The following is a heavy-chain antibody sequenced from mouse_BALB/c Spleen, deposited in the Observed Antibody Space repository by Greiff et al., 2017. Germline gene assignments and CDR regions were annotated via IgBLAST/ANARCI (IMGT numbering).Heavy chain of an antibody. CDR2: IDPENGNT. V-gene: IGHV14-1*02. D-gene: IGHD2-1*01. CDR3: ALYYGNYDAMDY. J-gene: IGHJ4*01. CDR1: GFNIKDYY. Sequence: VQLKESGAELVRPGALVKLSCKASGFNIKDYYMHWVKQRPEQGLEWIGWIDPENGNTIYDPKFQGKASITADTSSNTAYLQLSSLTSEDTAVYYCALYYGNYDAMDYWGQGTSVTVSA.